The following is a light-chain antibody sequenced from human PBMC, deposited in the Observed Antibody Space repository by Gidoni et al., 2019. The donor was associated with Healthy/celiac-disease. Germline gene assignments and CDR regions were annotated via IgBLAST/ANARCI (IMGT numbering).Light chain of an antibody. CDR2: GTS. J-gene: IGKJ1*01. Sequence: EIVMTQSPATLSVSPGESATLSCRASQSVSSNLAWYQQKPGQAPRLLIYGTSTRATGIPARFSGSCSGTEFTLTISSLPSEDFAVYYCQQYNNWPRTFGQGTKVEIK. V-gene: IGKV3-15*01. CDR3: QQYNNWPRT. CDR1: QSVSSN.